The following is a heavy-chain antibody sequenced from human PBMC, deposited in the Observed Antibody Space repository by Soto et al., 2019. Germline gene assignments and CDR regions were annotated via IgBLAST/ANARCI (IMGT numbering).Heavy chain of an antibody. Sequence: ASVKVSCNASGYTFTSYAMHWVRQAPGQRLEWMGWINAGNGNTKYSQKFQGRVTITRDTSASTAYMELSSLRSEDTAVYYCARAGLWFGELLGYFDYWGQGTLVTVSS. CDR1: GYTFTSYA. CDR2: INAGNGNT. D-gene: IGHD3-10*01. CDR3: ARAGLWFGELLGYFDY. V-gene: IGHV1-3*01. J-gene: IGHJ4*02.